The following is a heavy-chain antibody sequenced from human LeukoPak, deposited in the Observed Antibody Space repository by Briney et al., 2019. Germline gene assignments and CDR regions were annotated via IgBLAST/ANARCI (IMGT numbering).Heavy chain of an antibody. J-gene: IGHJ4*02. CDR1: GFTFSSYS. D-gene: IGHD4-17*01. CDR2: MSNSGENT. V-gene: IGHV3-30*18. Sequence: GGSLRLSCAASGFTFSSYSMQWVRQTPGKGLEWAGIMSNSGENTFYGEAVKGRFTISRDNSQNTLYLQMNSLRPEDTAVYYCAKGGASVTRYVDYWGQGTLVTVS. CDR3: AKGGASVTRYVDY.